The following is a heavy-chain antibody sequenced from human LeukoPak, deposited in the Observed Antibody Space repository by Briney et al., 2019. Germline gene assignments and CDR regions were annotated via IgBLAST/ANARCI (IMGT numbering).Heavy chain of an antibody. V-gene: IGHV3-30*04. J-gene: IGHJ4*02. D-gene: IGHD3-9*01. CDR1: GFTFSSYA. CDR2: ISYDGSNK. Sequence: HPGRSLRPSCAASGFTFSSYAMHWVRQAPGKGLEWVAVISYDGSNKYYADSVKGRFTISRDNSKNTLYLQMNSLRAEDTAVYYCANRLGEYDILTGGNVSDYWGQGTLVTVSS. CDR3: ANRLGEYDILTGGNVSDY.